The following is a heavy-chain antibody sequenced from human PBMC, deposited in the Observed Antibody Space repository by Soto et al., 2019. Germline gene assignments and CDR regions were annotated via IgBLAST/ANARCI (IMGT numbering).Heavy chain of an antibody. CDR3: ARDRSSMTTVSRAGNPGY. CDR1: GFTFSSYG. V-gene: IGHV3-33*01. J-gene: IGHJ4*02. CDR2: IWYDGSNK. D-gene: IGHD4-17*01. Sequence: QVQLVESGGGVVQPGRSLRLSCAASGFTFSSYGMHWVRQAPGKGLEWVAVIWYDGSNKYYADSVKGRFTIYRDNSKNTLYLQMNSLRAEDTAVYYCARDRSSMTTVSRAGNPGYWGQGTLVTVSS.